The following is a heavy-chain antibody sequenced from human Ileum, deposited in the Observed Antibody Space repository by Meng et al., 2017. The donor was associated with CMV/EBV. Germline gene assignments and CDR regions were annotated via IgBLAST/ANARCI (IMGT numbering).Heavy chain of an antibody. V-gene: IGHV3-23*01. Sequence: GESLKISCAASGFTFSTYGMTWVRQAPGKGLEWVSSLSGTGGTTYYADSVKGRFTISRDNSKYSVYLQMNSLRAEDTAVYYCAKDIGDYYGSGRYGLDVWGQGTTVTVSS. J-gene: IGHJ6*02. CDR3: AKDIGDYYGSGRYGLDV. CDR1: GFTFSTYG. CDR2: LSGTGGTT. D-gene: IGHD3-10*01.